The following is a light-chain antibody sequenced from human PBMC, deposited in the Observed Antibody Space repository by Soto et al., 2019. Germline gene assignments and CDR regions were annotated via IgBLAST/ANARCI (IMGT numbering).Light chain of an antibody. Sequence: DIQMTQSPYTLSASVGDRVTITCRASQGISTWLAWYQQKPGTAPKLLIYDASSLESGVPSRFSGSGSGTEFTLTISSLQPDDYATYYCQQYNSYSPYTFGQGTKLEIK. J-gene: IGKJ2*01. CDR2: DAS. V-gene: IGKV1-5*01. CDR1: QGISTW. CDR3: QQYNSYSPYT.